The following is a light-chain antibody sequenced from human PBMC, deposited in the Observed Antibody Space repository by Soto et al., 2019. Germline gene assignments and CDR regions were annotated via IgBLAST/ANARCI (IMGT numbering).Light chain of an antibody. Sequence: QSALTQPASVSGSPGQSITISCTGTSSDVGGYNYVSWYQQHPGKAPKLMIYDVSYRPSGVSNRFSGSKSGNTASLTISGLQAEDEADYYCGSYTSSSTLVFGGGTKLTVL. V-gene: IGLV2-14*01. CDR2: DVS. CDR3: GSYTSSSTLV. CDR1: SSDVGGYNY. J-gene: IGLJ2*01.